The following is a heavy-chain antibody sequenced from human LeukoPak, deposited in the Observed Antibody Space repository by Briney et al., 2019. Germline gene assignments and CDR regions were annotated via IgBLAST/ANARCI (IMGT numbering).Heavy chain of an antibody. J-gene: IGHJ4*02. V-gene: IGHV3-48*02. D-gene: IGHD4-23*01. CDR2: ISTGSSTT. CDR1: EFAFSTYN. CDR3: ARVAAGYSVNYFDY. Sequence: GESLRLSCAASEFAFSTYNMNWVRQAPGKGLEWVSYISTGSSTTYYADSVKGRFTISRDNVENSLYLQMNSLRDEDTAVYYCARVAAGYSVNYFDYWGQGTLVTVSS.